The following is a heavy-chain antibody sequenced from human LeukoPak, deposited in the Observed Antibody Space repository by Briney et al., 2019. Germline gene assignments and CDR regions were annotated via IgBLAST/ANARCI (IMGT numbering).Heavy chain of an antibody. CDR1: GFTFSDYS. V-gene: IGHV3-48*01. CDR3: ARDYKYAFDN. J-gene: IGHJ4*02. D-gene: IGHD5-24*01. CDR2: IGIDSGNT. Sequence: GGSLRLSCAASGFTFSDYSMNWVRQAPGKGLEWISYIGIDSGNTNYADSVKGRFTISGGKAKNSLYLQMNSLRVEDTAVYYCARDYKYAFDNWGQGTLVTVSS.